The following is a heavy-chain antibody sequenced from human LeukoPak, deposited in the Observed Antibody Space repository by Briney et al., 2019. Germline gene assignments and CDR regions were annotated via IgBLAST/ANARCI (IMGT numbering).Heavy chain of an antibody. D-gene: IGHD1-14*01. J-gene: IGHJ4*02. Sequence: TSETPSLTCNVSGGSISSYYWSWIRQPPGKGLEWIGYIYYSGNTNYNPSLESRVTISADTSKNQFSLKLSSVTAADTAMYYCARQRDNALSYFDYWGQGTLVTVSS. CDR2: IYYSGNT. CDR3: ARQRDNALSYFDY. CDR1: GGSISSYY. V-gene: IGHV4-59*08.